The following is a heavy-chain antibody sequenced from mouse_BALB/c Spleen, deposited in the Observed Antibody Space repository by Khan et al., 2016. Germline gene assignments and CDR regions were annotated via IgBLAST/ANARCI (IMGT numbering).Heavy chain of an antibody. CDR2: INPDSSTI. D-gene: IGHD1-1*01. Sequence: EVKLLESGGGLVQPGGSLKLSCAASGFDFSRYWMSWVRQAPGKGLEWIGEINPDSSTINYTPSLKDKFIISRANAKNTTYLQMSNVRSEDAALYYCARLGYYGTMDYWGQGTSVTVSA. CDR1: GFDFSRYW. V-gene: IGHV4-1*02. J-gene: IGHJ4*01. CDR3: ARLGYYGTMDY.